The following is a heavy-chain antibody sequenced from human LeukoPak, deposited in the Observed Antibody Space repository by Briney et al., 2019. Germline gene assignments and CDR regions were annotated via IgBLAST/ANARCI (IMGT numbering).Heavy chain of an antibody. CDR2: IYSSGST. Sequence: SETLSLTCIVSSGAISGFYWTWIRQPPGKGLGWIGYIYSSGSTNYNLSLKSRVTMSIDTSKKQFSLTVSSVTAADTAFYYCARGPATYYHDSSGPPFDYWGQGTLVTVSS. CDR1: SGAISGFY. D-gene: IGHD3-22*01. CDR3: ARGPATYYHDSSGPPFDY. J-gene: IGHJ4*02. V-gene: IGHV4-59*01.